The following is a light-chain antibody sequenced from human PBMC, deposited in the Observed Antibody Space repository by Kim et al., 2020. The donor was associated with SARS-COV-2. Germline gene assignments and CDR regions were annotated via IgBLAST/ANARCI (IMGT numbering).Light chain of an antibody. CDR3: SSYTSSSTRV. Sequence: GQSITISCTGTRSDVGSYDYVSWYQQHPGEAPKLIIYDGSNRPSGVSNRFSASKSGTTASLTISGHQAEDAADYYCSSYTSSSTRVFGGGTKLTVL. CDR1: RSDVGSYDY. V-gene: IGLV2-14*03. J-gene: IGLJ3*02. CDR2: DGS.